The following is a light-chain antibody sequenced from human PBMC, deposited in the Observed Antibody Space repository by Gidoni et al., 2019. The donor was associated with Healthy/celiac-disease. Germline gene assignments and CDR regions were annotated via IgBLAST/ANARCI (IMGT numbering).Light chain of an antibody. J-gene: IGKJ4*01. CDR1: QDISNY. CDR3: QQYDNLPLT. CDR2: DAS. Sequence: DIQMTQSPSSLSASVGDRVTITCQASQDISNYLTWYQQKPGKATKLLIYDASDLETGVPSRFSGSGSGIDFTFTISSLQHEDIATYYCQQYDNLPLTFGGGTKVEIK. V-gene: IGKV1-33*01.